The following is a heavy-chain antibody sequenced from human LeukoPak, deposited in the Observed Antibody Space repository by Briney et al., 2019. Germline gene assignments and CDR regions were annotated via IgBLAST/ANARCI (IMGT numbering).Heavy chain of an antibody. Sequence: GGSLRLSCAASGFTFSSYAMSWVRQAPGKGLEWVSAISGSGGSTYYADSVKGRFTISRDNAKNSLYLQMNSLRAEDTAVYYCAELGITMIGGVWGKGTTVAISS. D-gene: IGHD3-10*02. CDR2: ISGSGGST. CDR1: GFTFSSYA. V-gene: IGHV3-23*01. CDR3: AELGITMIGGV. J-gene: IGHJ6*04.